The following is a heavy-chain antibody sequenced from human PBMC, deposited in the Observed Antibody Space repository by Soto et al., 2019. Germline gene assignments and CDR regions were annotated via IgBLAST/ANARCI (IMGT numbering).Heavy chain of an antibody. CDR3: ARERGSWPRYHYATVV. Sequence: SETLSLTCTVSGGSISSSSYYWGWIRQPPGKGLEWIGSIYYSGSTYYNPSLKSRVTISVDTSKNQFSLKLSSVTAADTAVYYCARERGSWPRYHYATVVSDPGPTLTVS. V-gene: IGHV4-39*02. J-gene: IGHJ6*02. CDR2: IYYSGST. D-gene: IGHD6-13*01. CDR1: GGSISSSSYY.